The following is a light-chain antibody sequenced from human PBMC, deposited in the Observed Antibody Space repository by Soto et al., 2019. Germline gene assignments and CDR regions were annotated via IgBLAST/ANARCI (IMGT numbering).Light chain of an antibody. CDR2: KAS. CDR1: QSISSW. V-gene: IGKV1-5*03. Sequence: DIQMTQSPSTLSASVRDRVTITCRASQSISSWLAWYQQKPAKAPKLLIYKASSLESGVPSRFSGSGSETAFTLTISSLQPDDFATYYCQQYNSYSTFGQGTKLEIK. J-gene: IGKJ2*01. CDR3: QQYNSYST.